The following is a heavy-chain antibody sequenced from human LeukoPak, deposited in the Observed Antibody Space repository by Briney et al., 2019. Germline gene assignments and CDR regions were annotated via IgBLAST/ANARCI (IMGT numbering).Heavy chain of an antibody. J-gene: IGHJ4*02. Sequence: PGGSLRLSCAASGFTVSSNYMCWVRQAPGKGLEWVSVIYSSGSTYYADSVKGRFTISRDNSKNTLYLQMNSLRAEDTAVYFCAKELHGSGNYAFDYWGQGTLVTVSS. D-gene: IGHD3-10*01. CDR1: GFTVSSNY. CDR2: IYSSGST. CDR3: AKELHGSGNYAFDY. V-gene: IGHV3-66*01.